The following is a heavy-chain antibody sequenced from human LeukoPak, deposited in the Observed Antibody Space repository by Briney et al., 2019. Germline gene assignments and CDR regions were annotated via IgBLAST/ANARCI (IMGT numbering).Heavy chain of an antibody. D-gene: IGHD2-2*01. CDR3: ARSRRPYYYYYMDV. V-gene: IGHV3-21*01. CDR2: ISSDGRYI. Sequence: GGSLSLSCAASGFTFNYYSMNWVRQAPGKGLEWVSSISSDGRYIFYADSVKGRFTISRDNAKNSLYLQMNSLRAEDTAVYYCARSRRPYYYYYMDVWGKGTTVTVSS. CDR1: GFTFNYYS. J-gene: IGHJ6*03.